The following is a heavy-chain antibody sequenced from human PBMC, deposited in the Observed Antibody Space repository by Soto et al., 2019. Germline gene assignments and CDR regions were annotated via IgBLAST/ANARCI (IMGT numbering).Heavy chain of an antibody. J-gene: IGHJ4*02. CDR3: ASPSYGSGNYY. V-gene: IGHV1-3*01. D-gene: IGHD3-10*01. CDR2: INADNGNT. CDR1: GYTFSNYA. Sequence: ASVKVSCKASGYTFSNYALHWVRQAPGQRLEWMGWINADNGNTKYSQKFQGRVTFTRDTSASTAYMDLSSLRSEDTAVYYCASPSYGSGNYYWGQGTLVTVSS.